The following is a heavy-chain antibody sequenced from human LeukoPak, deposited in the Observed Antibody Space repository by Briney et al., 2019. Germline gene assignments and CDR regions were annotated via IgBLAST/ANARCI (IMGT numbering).Heavy chain of an antibody. V-gene: IGHV4-59*01. CDR1: GGSLSSYY. CDR2: IYYSGST. CDR3: AGCSGGSCYDWFDP. D-gene: IGHD2-15*01. Sequence: PSETLSLTCTVSGGSLSSYYWSWIRQPPGKGLEWIGYIYYSGSTNYNPSLKSRVTISVDTSKNQFSLKLSSVTAADTAVYYCAGCSGGSCYDWFDPWGQGTLVTVSS. J-gene: IGHJ5*02.